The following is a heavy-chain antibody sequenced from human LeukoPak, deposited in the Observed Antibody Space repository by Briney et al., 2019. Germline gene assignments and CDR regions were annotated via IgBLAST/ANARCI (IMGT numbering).Heavy chain of an antibody. J-gene: IGHJ4*02. CDR2: ISRNSGSI. V-gene: IGHV3-9*01. D-gene: IGHD6-19*01. CDR3: AKGAVAGTHFDY. CDR1: GFTFDDYA. Sequence: PGGSLRLSCAASGFTFDDYAMHWVRQAPGKGLEWVSGISRNSGSIGYADSVKGRFTISRDNAKNSLYLQMNSLRAEDTALYYCAKGAVAGTHFDYWGQGTLVTVSS.